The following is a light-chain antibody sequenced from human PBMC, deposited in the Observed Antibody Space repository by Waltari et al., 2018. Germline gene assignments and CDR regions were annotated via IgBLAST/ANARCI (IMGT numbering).Light chain of an antibody. V-gene: IGKV3-20*01. Sequence: EIVLTQSPGTLSLSPGERATLSCRASQSVSSSYLAWYQQKPGQAPRLLIYGASSRATGIPARLSGSGSGTDFTLTISRLEPEDFAVYYCQQYGSSLFTFGPGTKVDIK. J-gene: IGKJ3*01. CDR1: QSVSSSY. CDR3: QQYGSSLFT. CDR2: GAS.